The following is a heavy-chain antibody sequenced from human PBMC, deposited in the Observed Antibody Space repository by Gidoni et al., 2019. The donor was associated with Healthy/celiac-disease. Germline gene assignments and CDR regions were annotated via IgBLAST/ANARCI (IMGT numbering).Heavy chain of an antibody. CDR1: GFTFSSYS. D-gene: IGHD1-26*01. Sequence: EVQLVESGGGLVKPGGSLRLSCAASGFTFSSYSMNWVRQAPGKGLEWVSSISSSSSYIYYADSVKGRFTISRDNAKNSLYLQMNSLRAEDTAVYYCARDTIGGSYFVDECAFDIWGQGTMVTVSS. CDR2: ISSSSSYI. CDR3: ARDTIGGSYFVDECAFDI. J-gene: IGHJ3*02. V-gene: IGHV3-21*01.